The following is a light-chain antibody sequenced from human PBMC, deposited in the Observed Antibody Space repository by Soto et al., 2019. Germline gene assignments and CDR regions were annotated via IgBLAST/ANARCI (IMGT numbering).Light chain of an antibody. V-gene: IGLV1-40*01. Sequence: LTQPTSVSGAPGQRVTISCTGSSSNIGAGYDVHWYQQIPGTAPKLLIYGNDNRPSGVPDRFSGSKSGTSASLAITGLQAEDEADYYCQSYDSSGRVVFGGGTKLTVL. CDR2: GND. CDR3: QSYDSSGRVV. CDR1: SSNIGAGYD. J-gene: IGLJ2*01.